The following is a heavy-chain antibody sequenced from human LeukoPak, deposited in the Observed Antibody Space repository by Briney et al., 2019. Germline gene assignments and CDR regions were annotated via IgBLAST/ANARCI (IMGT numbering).Heavy chain of an antibody. CDR1: GGSFSGYY. CDR2: ISYSGNT. CDR3: ARRRNWNDVLDY. Sequence: SETLSLTCAVYGGSFSGYYWSWIRQPPGKGLEWIGEISYSGNTNYNPSLESRVTISVDTSKNQFSLELNSMTAADTAVYYCARRRNWNDVLDYWGRGTLVTVSS. J-gene: IGHJ4*01. D-gene: IGHD1-1*01. V-gene: IGHV4-34*01.